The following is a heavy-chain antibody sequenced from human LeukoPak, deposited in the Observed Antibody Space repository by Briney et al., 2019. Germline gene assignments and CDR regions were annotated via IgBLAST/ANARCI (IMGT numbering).Heavy chain of an antibody. CDR3: ASGGQSSGWYYYYYYMDV. Sequence: SETLSLTCTVSGGSISSSSYYWGWIRQPPGKGLEWIGSIYYSGSTYYNPSLKSRVTISVDTSKNQFSLKLSSVTAADTAVYYCASGGQSSGWYYYYYYMDVWGKGTTVTISS. V-gene: IGHV4-39*01. D-gene: IGHD6-19*01. CDR1: GGSISSSSYY. J-gene: IGHJ6*03. CDR2: IYYSGST.